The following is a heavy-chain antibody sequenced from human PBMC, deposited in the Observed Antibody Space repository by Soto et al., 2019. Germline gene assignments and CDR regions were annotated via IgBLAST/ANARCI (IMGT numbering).Heavy chain of an antibody. J-gene: IGHJ4*02. CDR1: GFTFSSYA. Sequence: GGSLRLSCAASGFTFSSYAMSWVRQAPGKGLEWVSAISGSGGSTYYADSVKGRFTISRDNSKNTLYLQMNSLRAEDTAVYYCAKDESSDYEFNYFDYWGQGTLVTVSS. V-gene: IGHV3-23*01. CDR3: AKDESSDYEFNYFDY. D-gene: IGHD5-12*01. CDR2: ISGSGGST.